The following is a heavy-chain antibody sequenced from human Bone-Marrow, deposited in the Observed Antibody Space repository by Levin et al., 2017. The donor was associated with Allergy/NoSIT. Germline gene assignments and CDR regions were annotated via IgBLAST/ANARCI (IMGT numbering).Heavy chain of an antibody. CDR3: ARNGGGLDV. CDR1: GYTFTDYD. Sequence: GASVKVSCKASGYTFTDYDLYWARQAPGQGFEWMAWIHPKSGGTNYARKFQGRVTMTRDTSTSTAYLELSRLISDDTAVYFCARNGGGLDVWGQGTTVTVAS. V-gene: IGHV1-2*02. J-gene: IGHJ6*02. CDR2: IHPKSGGT.